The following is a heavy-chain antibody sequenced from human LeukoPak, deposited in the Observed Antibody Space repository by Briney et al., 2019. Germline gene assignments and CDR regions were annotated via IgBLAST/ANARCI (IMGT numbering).Heavy chain of an antibody. CDR2: VYTSGST. CDR3: ARLITGTTTAFDI. V-gene: IGHV4-59*10. CDR1: GGSFSGYY. Sequence: PSETLSLTCAVYGGSFSGYYWSWIRQPAGKGLEWIGRVYTSGSTHYNPSLKTRLTMSVDTSKNQFSLKLSSVTAADTAVYYCARLITGTTTAFDIWGQGTMVTVSS. D-gene: IGHD1-7*01. J-gene: IGHJ3*02.